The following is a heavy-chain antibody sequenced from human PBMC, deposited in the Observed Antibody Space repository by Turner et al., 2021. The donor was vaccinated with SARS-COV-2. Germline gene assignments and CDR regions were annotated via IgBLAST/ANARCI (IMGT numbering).Heavy chain of an antibody. Sequence: EVQLVESGGGLVQPGRSLRLSCTASGFTFGDYAMSWVRQAPGKGLEWVGFIRNKAYGGTTEYAASVKGRFTISRDDSKSIAYLQMNSLKTEDTAVYYWTPGDVGYWGQGTLVTVSS. CDR1: GFTFGDYA. V-gene: IGHV3-49*04. CDR3: TPGDVGY. CDR2: IRNKAYGGTT. D-gene: IGHD1-26*01. J-gene: IGHJ4*02.